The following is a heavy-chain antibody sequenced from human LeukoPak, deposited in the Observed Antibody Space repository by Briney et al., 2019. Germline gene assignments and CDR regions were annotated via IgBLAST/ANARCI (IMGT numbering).Heavy chain of an antibody. CDR2: ISGYNGHT. CDR3: ARDLPAAGKYNWFDP. D-gene: IGHD6-13*01. J-gene: IGHJ5*02. CDR1: GYTFTSYG. Sequence: ASVKVSCKASGYTFTSYGISWVRQAPGQGLEWMGWISGYNGHTNYAQKFQGRVTMTTDTSTSTAYMDLRSLRSDDTAVYYCARDLPAAGKYNWFDPWGQGTLVTVSS. V-gene: IGHV1-18*01.